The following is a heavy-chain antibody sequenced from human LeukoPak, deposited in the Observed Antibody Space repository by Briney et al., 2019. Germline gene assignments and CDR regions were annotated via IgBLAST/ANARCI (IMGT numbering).Heavy chain of an antibody. CDR2: INPNSGGT. CDR1: GYTFTGYY. D-gene: IGHD4-17*01. J-gene: IGHJ5*02. CDR3: AKDDYGDYSWFDP. V-gene: IGHV1-2*02. Sequence: ASVKVSCKASGYTFTGYYMHWVRQAPGQGLEWMGWINPNSGGTNYAQKFQGRVTMTRDTSISTAYMELSRLRSEDTAVYYCAKDDYGDYSWFDPWGQGTLVTVSS.